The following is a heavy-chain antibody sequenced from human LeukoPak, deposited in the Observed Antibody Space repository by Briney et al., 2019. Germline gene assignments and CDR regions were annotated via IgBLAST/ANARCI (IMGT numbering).Heavy chain of an antibody. CDR3: ARLLNSYGYYYYGMDV. V-gene: IGHV3-23*01. CDR1: GFTFSSYA. J-gene: IGHJ6*02. CDR2: ISGSGGST. Sequence: GGSLRLSCAASGFTFSSYAMSWVRQAPGKGLEWVSAISGSGGSTYYADSVKGRFTISRHNSKNTLYLQMNSLRAEDTAVYYCARLLNSYGYYYYGMDVWGQGTTVTVSS. D-gene: IGHD5-18*01.